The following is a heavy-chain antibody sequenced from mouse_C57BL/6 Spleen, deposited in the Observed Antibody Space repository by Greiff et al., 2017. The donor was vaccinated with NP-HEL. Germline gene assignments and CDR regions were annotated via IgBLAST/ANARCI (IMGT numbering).Heavy chain of an antibody. Sequence: EVQLQQSGGGLVKPGGSLKLSCAASGFTFSSYAMSWVRQTPEKRLEWVATISDGGSYTYYPDNVKGRFTISRDNAKNNLYLQMTNLKSEDTAMYYCARDEGVTDWCFDVWGTGTTVTVSS. V-gene: IGHV5-4*01. CDR2: ISDGGSYT. J-gene: IGHJ1*03. CDR3: ARDEGVTDWCFDV. D-gene: IGHD2-2*01. CDR1: GFTFSSYA.